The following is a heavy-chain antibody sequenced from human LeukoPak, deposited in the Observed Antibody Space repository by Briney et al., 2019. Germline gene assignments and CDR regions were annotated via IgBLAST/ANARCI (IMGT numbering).Heavy chain of an antibody. CDR1: GGSITSNY. J-gene: IGHJ6*03. D-gene: IGHD2-2*01. V-gene: IGHV4-4*07. CDR3: ARVQEGCCSSTSCYPRGYYYYYMDV. CDR2: IYTSGST. Sequence: SETLSLTCTVSGGSITSNYWSWIRQPAGKGLEWIGRIYTSGSTNYNPSLKSRVTISVDKSNNQFSLKLSSVTAADTAVYYCARVQEGCCSSTSCYPRGYYYYYMDVWGKGTTVTVSS.